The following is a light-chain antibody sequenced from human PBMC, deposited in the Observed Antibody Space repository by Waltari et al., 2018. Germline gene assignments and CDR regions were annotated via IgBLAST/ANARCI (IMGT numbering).Light chain of an antibody. CDR2: WAS. CDR1: QSVLYSSNNKNY. CDR3: QQYYSTPPWT. J-gene: IGKJ1*01. V-gene: IGKV4-1*01. Sequence: DIVMTQSPDSLAVSLGERATIHCKSSQSVLYSSNNKNYLAWYQQKPGQPPKLLIYWASTRESWVPDRFSGSGSGTDFTLTISSLQAEDVAVYYCQQYYSTPPWTFGQGTKVEIK.